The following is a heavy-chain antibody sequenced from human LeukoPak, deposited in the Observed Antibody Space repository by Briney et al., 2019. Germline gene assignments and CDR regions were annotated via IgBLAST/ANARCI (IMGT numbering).Heavy chain of an antibody. J-gene: IGHJ3*02. CDR2: ISYDGSNK. Sequence: GGSLRLSCAASGFTFSSYGMPWVRQAPGKGLEWVAVISYDGSNKYYADSVKGRFTISRDNSKNTLYLQMNSLRAEDTAVYYCAKLISGGYYYDSSGPKGAFDIWGQGTMVTVSS. CDR3: AKLISGGYYYDSSGPKGAFDI. D-gene: IGHD3-22*01. CDR1: GFTFSSYG. V-gene: IGHV3-30*18.